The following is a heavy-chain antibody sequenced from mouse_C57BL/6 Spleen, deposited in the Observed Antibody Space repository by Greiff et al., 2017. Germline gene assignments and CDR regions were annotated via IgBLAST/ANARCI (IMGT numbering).Heavy chain of an antibody. J-gene: IGHJ1*03. Sequence: EVQRVESGGGLVKPGGSLKLSCAASGFTFSSYAMSWVRQTPEKRLEWVATISDGGSYTYYPDNVKGRFTISRDNAKNNLYLQMSHLKSEDTAMYYCARDPIDVWGTGTTVTVAS. V-gene: IGHV5-4*01. CDR1: GFTFSSYA. CDR3: ARDPIDV. CDR2: ISDGGSYT.